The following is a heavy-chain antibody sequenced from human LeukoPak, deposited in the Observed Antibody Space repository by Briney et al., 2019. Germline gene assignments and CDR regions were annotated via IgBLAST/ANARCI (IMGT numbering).Heavy chain of an antibody. CDR1: GFTFSSYS. D-gene: IGHD3-3*01. J-gene: IGHJ3*02. CDR3: ARDTDDFQGLDI. CDR2: INLDGRQT. Sequence: GGSLRLSCAASGFTFSSYSMNWVRQAPGKGLEWLANINLDGRQTFYVDSVKGRFTISRASTENSLSLQMNSLRVEDTAVYYCARDTDDFQGLDIWGQGTVVIVSS. V-gene: IGHV3-7*01.